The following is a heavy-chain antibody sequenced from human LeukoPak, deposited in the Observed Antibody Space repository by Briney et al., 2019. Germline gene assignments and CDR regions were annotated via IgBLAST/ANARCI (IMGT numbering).Heavy chain of an antibody. CDR3: ARGLITDIAAAENWFDP. Sequence: GASVKVSCKASGYTFTSYAMHWVRQAPGQRLEWMGWINVANGNTKYSQKFQGRVTITRNTSASTAYMELSSLRSEDTAVYYCARGLITDIAAAENWFDPWGQGTLVTVSS. J-gene: IGHJ5*02. CDR1: GYTFTSYA. D-gene: IGHD6-13*01. V-gene: IGHV1-3*01. CDR2: INVANGNT.